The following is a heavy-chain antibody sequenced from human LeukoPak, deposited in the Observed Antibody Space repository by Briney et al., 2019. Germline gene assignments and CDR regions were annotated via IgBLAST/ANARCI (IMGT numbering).Heavy chain of an antibody. J-gene: IGHJ5*02. Sequence: PRGSLRLSCAASGFTFSSYSMNWVRQAPGKGLEWVSYISSSSSTIYYADSVKGRFTISRDNAKNSLYLQMNSLKAEDTAVYYCARDEAYSGTYATTWGQGTLVTVSS. V-gene: IGHV3-48*01. CDR3: ARDEAYSGTYATT. D-gene: IGHD1-26*01. CDR1: GFTFSSYS. CDR2: ISSSSSTI.